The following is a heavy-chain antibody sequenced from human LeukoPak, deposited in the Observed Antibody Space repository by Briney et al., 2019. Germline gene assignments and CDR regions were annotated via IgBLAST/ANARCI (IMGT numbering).Heavy chain of an antibody. CDR3: AKDSGSLSSYYDFWSGYYTFDY. Sequence: HPGGSLRLSCAASGFTFSSYGMPWVRQAPGKGLEWVAVISYDGSNKYYADSVKGRFTISRDNSKNTLYLQMNSLRAEDTAVYYCAKDSGSLSSYYDFWSGYYTFDYWGQGTLVTVSS. D-gene: IGHD3-3*01. J-gene: IGHJ4*02. CDR1: GFTFSSYG. CDR2: ISYDGSNK. V-gene: IGHV3-30*18.